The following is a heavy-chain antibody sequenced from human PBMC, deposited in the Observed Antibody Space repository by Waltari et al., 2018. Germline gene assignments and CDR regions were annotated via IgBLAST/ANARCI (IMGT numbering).Heavy chain of an antibody. Sequence: VQLVESGGGEVQPGGSLRLSCAASGFTFSDFGMHWVRQAPGKGLGVVAFTRCDGGKDFYADSVRGRFTISRDNSRSTLFLQVNSLRTEDTAVYYCAKGFPGRQIYYPQYWGQGTLVTVSS. D-gene: IGHD1-26*01. V-gene: IGHV3-30*02. CDR3: AKGFPGRQIYYPQY. J-gene: IGHJ4*02. CDR2: TRCDGGKD. CDR1: GFTFSDFG.